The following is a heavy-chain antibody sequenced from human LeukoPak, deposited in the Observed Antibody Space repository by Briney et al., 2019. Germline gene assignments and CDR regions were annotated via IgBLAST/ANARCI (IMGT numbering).Heavy chain of an antibody. CDR1: GYTFTSYG. Sequence: GASVKVSCKASGYTFTSYGISWVRQAPGQGLEWMGWISAYNGNTNYAQKLQGRVTMTTDTSTSTAYMELRSLRSDDTAVYYCARDSRITMVRGVIRYFDYWGQGTLVTVSS. CDR3: ARDSRITMVRGVIRYFDY. J-gene: IGHJ4*02. V-gene: IGHV1-18*01. D-gene: IGHD3-10*01. CDR2: ISAYNGNT.